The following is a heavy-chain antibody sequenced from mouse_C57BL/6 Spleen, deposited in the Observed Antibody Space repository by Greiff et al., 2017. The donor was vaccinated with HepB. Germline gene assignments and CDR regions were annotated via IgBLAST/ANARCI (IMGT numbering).Heavy chain of an antibody. D-gene: IGHD1-1*02. CDR2: IYPRGGNT. V-gene: IGHV1-81*01. CDR1: GYTFTSYG. J-gene: IGHJ2*01. CDR3: ARQDGSYDY. Sequence: LEESGAELARPGASVKLSCKASGYTFTSYGISWVKQRTGQGLEWIGEIYPRGGNTYYNEKFKGKATLTADKSSSTANMELRSLTSEDSAVYCGARQDGSYDYWGQGTTLTVSS.